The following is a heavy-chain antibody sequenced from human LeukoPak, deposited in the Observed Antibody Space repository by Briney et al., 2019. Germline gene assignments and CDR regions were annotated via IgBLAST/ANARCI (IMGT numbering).Heavy chain of an antibody. CDR1: GYSFTSYW. CDR3: ARQTAMGRSGDY. Sequence: GESLKISCKASGYSFTSYWIGWVRQVPGKGLEWMGIIDPSDSETRYTPSFQGQVTISVDKSPTTAYLQWNGLKASDTAMYYCARQTAMGRSGDYWGQGTLVTVSS. CDR2: IDPSDSET. J-gene: IGHJ4*02. V-gene: IGHV5-51*01. D-gene: IGHD5-18*01.